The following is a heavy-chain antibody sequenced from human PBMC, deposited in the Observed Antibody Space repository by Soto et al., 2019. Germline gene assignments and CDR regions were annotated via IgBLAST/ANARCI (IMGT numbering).Heavy chain of an antibody. V-gene: IGHV1-69*08. CDR3: ARDSSLAGTPFDY. D-gene: IGHD6-19*01. Sequence: VQLVQSGAEVKKPASSVKVSCKASGGTFSSYTISWVRQAPGQGLEWMGRIILFLDVANYAQKFQGRDTSTTDKSTSTAYMELRSLRADDTAMYYCARDSSLAGTPFDYWGQGTLVTVSS. CDR2: IILFLDVA. CDR1: GGTFSSYT. J-gene: IGHJ4*02.